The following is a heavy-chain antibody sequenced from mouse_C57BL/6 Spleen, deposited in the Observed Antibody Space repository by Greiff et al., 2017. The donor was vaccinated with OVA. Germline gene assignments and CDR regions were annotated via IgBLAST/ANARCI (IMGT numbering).Heavy chain of an antibody. CDR3: TRWVTTVVGYRYFDV. J-gene: IGHJ1*03. CDR2: IDPETGGT. Sequence: VKLVESGAELVRPGASVTLSCKASGYTFTDYEMHWVKQTPVHGLEWIGAIDPETGGTAYNQKFTGKAILTADKSSSTAYMELRSLTSEDSAVYYCTRWVTTVVGYRYFDVWGTGTTVTVSS. D-gene: IGHD1-1*01. V-gene: IGHV1-15*01. CDR1: GYTFTDYE.